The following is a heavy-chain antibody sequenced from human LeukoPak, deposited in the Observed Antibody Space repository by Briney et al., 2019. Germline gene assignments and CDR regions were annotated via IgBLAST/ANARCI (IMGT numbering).Heavy chain of an antibody. CDR1: GITFSSYA. Sequence: HTGGSLRFSCAASGITFSSYAMSWFRQAPGKGLEWGSGINDSGGSKSHAASVKGRFTISRDNAKNTLYLQMNSLRAEDTAVYYCLRRGWYEKFDYWGEGTLVTVSS. J-gene: IGHJ4*02. CDR3: LRRGWYEKFDY. D-gene: IGHD6-19*01. V-gene: IGHV3-23*01. CDR2: INDSGGSK.